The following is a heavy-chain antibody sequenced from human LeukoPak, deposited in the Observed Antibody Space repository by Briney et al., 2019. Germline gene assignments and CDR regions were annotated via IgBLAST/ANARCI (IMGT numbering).Heavy chain of an antibody. D-gene: IGHD5-18*01. CDR1: GYTFTGYY. CDR2: INPNSGGT. Sequence: GASVKVSCKASGYTFTGYYMHWVRQAPGQGLEWMGWINPNSGGTNYAQKFQGRVTMTRDTSISTAYMELSRLRSDDTAVYYCCTQGYSYGSKYEYWGQGTLVTVSS. CDR3: CTQGYSYGSKYEY. V-gene: IGHV1-2*02. J-gene: IGHJ4*02.